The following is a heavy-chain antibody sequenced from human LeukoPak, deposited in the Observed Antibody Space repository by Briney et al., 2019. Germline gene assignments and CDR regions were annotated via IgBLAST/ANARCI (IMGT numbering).Heavy chain of an antibody. Sequence: LGESLKISCKGSGYSFTSYWIGWVRQMPGKGLEWMGIIYPGDSDTRYSPSFQGQVTISADKSISTAYLQWSSLKASDTAMYYCARNVWSGYPRRGYFYMDVWGKGTTVTVSS. CDR3: ARNVWSGYPRRGYFYMDV. CDR2: IYPGDSDT. CDR1: GYSFTSYW. V-gene: IGHV5-51*01. D-gene: IGHD3-3*01. J-gene: IGHJ6*03.